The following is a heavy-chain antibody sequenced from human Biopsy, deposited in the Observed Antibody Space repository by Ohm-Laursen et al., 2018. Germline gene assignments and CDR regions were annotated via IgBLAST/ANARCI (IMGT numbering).Heavy chain of an antibody. CDR1: GGSISSDY. J-gene: IGHJ6*02. CDR2: IYYSGST. CDR3: ARATNSTGWPYYYFYGMDV. Sequence: SETLSLTCTVSGGSISSDYWSWIRQTPGKGLEWIGYIYYSGSTNYNPSLKSRVTISVDTTKNQFSLRLNSVTAAETAVYYCARATNSTGWPYYYFYGMDVWGQGTPVTVSS. V-gene: IGHV4-59*01. D-gene: IGHD2/OR15-2a*01.